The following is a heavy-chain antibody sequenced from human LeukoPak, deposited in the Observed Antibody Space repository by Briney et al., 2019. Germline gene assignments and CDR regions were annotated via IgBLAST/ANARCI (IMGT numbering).Heavy chain of an antibody. V-gene: IGHV3-7*03. CDR3: ARDLYCSSTSCSDY. J-gene: IGHJ4*02. D-gene: IGHD2-2*01. Sequence: GGSLRLSCAASGFIFTNYFMSWVRQAPGKGLEWVASIKHDGSEKYYVDSVRGRFTISRDNTMNSLYLQMNSLRAEDTAVYYCARDLYCSSTSCSDYWGQGTLVTVSS. CDR1: GFIFTNYF. CDR2: IKHDGSEK.